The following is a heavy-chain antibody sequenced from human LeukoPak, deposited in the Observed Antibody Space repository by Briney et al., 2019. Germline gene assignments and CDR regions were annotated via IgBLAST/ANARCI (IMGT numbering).Heavy chain of an antibody. CDR1: GYTFTGYY. CDR2: INPNSGGT. Sequence: ASVKVSWKVSGYTFTGYYMHWVRQAPGQGLEWMGWINPNSGGTNYAQKFQGRVTMTRDTSISTAYMELSRLRSDDTAVYYCARARWELRHDAFDIWGQGTMVTVSS. CDR3: ARARWELRHDAFDI. J-gene: IGHJ3*02. V-gene: IGHV1-2*02. D-gene: IGHD1-26*01.